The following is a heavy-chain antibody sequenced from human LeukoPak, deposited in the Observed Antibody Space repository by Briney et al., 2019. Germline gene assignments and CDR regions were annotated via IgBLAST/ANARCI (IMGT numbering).Heavy chain of an antibody. CDR1: GFSVSSVYY. CDR3: ARTYYYGSGRYFDY. V-gene: IGHV4-38-2*02. Sequence: ASETLSLTCTVSGFSVSSVYYWGWIRQPPGKGLEWIGSIYRSGSTYYNPSLKSRVTVSVDTSKDQFSLKLTSVTAADTAVYYCARTYYYGSGRYFDYWGQGTLVTVSS. CDR2: IYRSGST. J-gene: IGHJ4*02. D-gene: IGHD3-10*01.